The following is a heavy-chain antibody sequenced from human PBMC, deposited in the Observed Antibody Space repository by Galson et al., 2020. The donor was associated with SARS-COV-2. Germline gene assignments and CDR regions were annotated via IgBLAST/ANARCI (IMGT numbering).Heavy chain of an antibody. CDR1: GCPISSYY. Sequence: ASETLSLTCTVSGCPISSYYWSWIRQPPGKGLERIGYIYSSRSTNYNPSLKSRVTISVDMSKNQFSLKLSSVTAADTAVYYCARAGTYSSSWNNWFDPWGQGTLVTVSS. CDR2: IYSSRST. D-gene: IGHD6-13*01. J-gene: IGHJ5*02. CDR3: ARAGTYSSSWNNWFDP. V-gene: IGHV4-59*01.